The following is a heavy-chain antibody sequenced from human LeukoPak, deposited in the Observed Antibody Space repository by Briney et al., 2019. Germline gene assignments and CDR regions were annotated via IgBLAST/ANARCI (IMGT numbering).Heavy chain of an antibody. Sequence: GGSLRLSCAASGFTFSDNYMAWVRQAPGKGLEWVGRIRNKANTYTTEYAASVKGRLTISRDDSKNSLYLQMNSLKIEDTAVYYCASGGSGYYYVFSSFDYWGQGTLVTVSS. CDR3: ASGGSGYYYVFSSFDY. J-gene: IGHJ4*02. CDR2: IRNKANTYTT. CDR1: GFTFSDNY. V-gene: IGHV3-72*01. D-gene: IGHD3-22*01.